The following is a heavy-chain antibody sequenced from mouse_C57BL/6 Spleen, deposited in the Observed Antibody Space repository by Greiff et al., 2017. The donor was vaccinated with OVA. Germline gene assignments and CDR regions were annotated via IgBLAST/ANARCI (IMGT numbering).Heavy chain of an antibody. D-gene: IGHD1-1*01. Sequence: ESGPGLVKPSQSLSLTCSVTGYSITSGYYWNWIRQFPGNKLEWMGYISYDGSNNYNPSLKNRISITRDTSKNQFFLKLKSVTTEDTATYYCARGPSITTDWYFDVWGTGTTVTVSS. CDR1: GYSITSGYY. CDR3: ARGPSITTDWYFDV. CDR2: ISYDGSN. J-gene: IGHJ1*03. V-gene: IGHV3-6*01.